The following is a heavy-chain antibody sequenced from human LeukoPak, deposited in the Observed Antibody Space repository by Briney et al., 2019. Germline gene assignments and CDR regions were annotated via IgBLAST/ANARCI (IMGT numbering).Heavy chain of an antibody. D-gene: IGHD3-22*01. CDR2: INHSGST. CDR3: ARAKYYYDSSGYYFIAYYFDY. CDR1: GGSFSGYY. Sequence: SETLSLTCAVYGGSFSGYYWSWIRQPPGKGLEWIGEINHSGSTNYNPSLKSRVTISVDTSKNQFSLKLSSVTAADTAVYYCARAKYYYDSSGYYFIAYYFDYWGQRTLVTVYS. J-gene: IGHJ4*02. V-gene: IGHV4-34*01.